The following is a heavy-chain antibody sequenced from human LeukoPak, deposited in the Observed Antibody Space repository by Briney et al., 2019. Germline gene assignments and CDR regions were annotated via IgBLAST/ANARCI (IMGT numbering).Heavy chain of an antibody. Sequence: GGSLRLSCTTSDLTFTNAWMSWVRQAPGKGLEWVSVIYSGGRTYYADSVKGRFTISRDNSKNTLYLQMNGLRAEDTAVYYCARAPDILTPFDYWGQGTLVTVSS. CDR2: IYSGGRT. CDR3: ARAPDILTPFDY. D-gene: IGHD3-9*01. CDR1: DLTFTNAW. V-gene: IGHV3-53*01. J-gene: IGHJ4*02.